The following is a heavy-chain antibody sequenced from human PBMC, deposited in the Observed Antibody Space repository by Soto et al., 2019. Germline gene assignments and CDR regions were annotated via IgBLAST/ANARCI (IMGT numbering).Heavy chain of an antibody. CDR3: AKDRLAGGFDY. CDR1: GFTFRDYA. J-gene: IGHJ4*02. D-gene: IGHD3-16*01. Sequence: GGSLRLSCATSGFTFRDYAMSWVRQAPGKGLEWVSLVSATAGTTYYTDSVKGRFTISRDNSRNTVYLQMNSLRADDTAVYYCAKDRLAGGFDYWGQGTLVTVSS. CDR2: VSATAGTT. V-gene: IGHV3-23*01.